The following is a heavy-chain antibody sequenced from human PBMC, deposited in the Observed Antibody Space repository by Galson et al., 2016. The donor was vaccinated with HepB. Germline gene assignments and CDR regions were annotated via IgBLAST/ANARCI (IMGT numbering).Heavy chain of an antibody. CDR2: MSYDGSRE. J-gene: IGHJ3*01. V-gene: IGHV3-30*03. CDR3: ARNYGDYVNGFFDL. Sequence: SLRLSCAASGFTFSGYGMHWVRQGPGMGLEWVAVMSYDGSREYYAESVKGRFSLSRDNSKNMLHLQMNSLRAEDTAMYFCARNYGDYVNGFFDLWGQGTMVTVSS. D-gene: IGHD4-17*01. CDR1: GFTFSGYG.